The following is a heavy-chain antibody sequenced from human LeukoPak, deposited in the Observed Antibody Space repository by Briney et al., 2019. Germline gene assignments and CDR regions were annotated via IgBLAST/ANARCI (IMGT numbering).Heavy chain of an antibody. CDR3: ARVGDIVVVPAYFDY. Sequence: GGSLRLSCAASGFTFDDYGMSWVRQAPGKGLEWVSGINWNGGSTGYADSVKGRFTISRDNAKNSLYLQTNSLRAEDTALYYCARVGDIVVVPAYFDYWGQGTLVTVSS. D-gene: IGHD2-2*01. V-gene: IGHV3-20*04. CDR2: INWNGGST. CDR1: GFTFDDYG. J-gene: IGHJ4*02.